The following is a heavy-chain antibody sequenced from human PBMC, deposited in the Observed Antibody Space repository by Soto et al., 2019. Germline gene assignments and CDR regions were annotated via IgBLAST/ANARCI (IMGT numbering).Heavy chain of an antibody. J-gene: IGHJ3*02. Sequence: GGSLRLSCAASGFTFSNAWMSWVRQAPGKGLEWVGRIKSKTDGGTTDYAAPVKGRFTISRDDSKNTLYLQMNSLKTEDTAVYYCTTGAVDYLDAFDIWGQGTMVTVSS. CDR1: GFTFSNAW. CDR2: IKSKTDGGTT. CDR3: TTGAVDYLDAFDI. V-gene: IGHV3-15*01. D-gene: IGHD3-16*01.